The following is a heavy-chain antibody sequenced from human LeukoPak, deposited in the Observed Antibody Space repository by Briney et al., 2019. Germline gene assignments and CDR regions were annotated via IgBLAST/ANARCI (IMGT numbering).Heavy chain of an antibody. CDR1: GFTFSRYG. D-gene: IGHD5-18*01. Sequence: PGRSLRLSCAASGFTFSRYGMHWVRQAPGKGLERVAFIWDDGSNKDYEDSVKGRFTISRDNSKNTLYLQMNSLIVEDTAIYYCARDSGRYNYGPYHYWGQGILVTVSS. CDR2: IWDDGSNK. J-gene: IGHJ4*02. V-gene: IGHV3-33*01. CDR3: ARDSGRYNYGPYHY.